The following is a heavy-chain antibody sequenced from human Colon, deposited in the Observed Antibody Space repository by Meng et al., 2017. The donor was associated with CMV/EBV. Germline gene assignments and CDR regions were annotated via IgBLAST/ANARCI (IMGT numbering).Heavy chain of an antibody. Sequence: SLRRPCYCWGLIRPPPGQGLEWIGHMFYSGSTYYNPSLKSRVTISVDTSRNQFSLRLSSVTAADTAVYYCARVRVYGSGIGRWFDPWGQGTLVTVSS. V-gene: IGHV4-30-4*08. CDR3: ARVRVYGSGIGRWFDP. CDR1: SLRRPCYC. J-gene: IGHJ5*02. CDR2: MFYSGST. D-gene: IGHD3-10*01.